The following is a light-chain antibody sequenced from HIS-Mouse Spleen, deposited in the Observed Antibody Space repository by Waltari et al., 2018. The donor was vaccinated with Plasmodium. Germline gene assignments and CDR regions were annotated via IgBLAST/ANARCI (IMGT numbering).Light chain of an antibody. J-gene: IGKJ1*01. CDR1: QSSSSY. CDR2: AAS. Sequence: DIQMTQSPSSLSASVGDRVTITCRASQSSSSYLNWYQQKPGKAPKLLIYAASSLQSGVPSRFSGSGSGTDFTLTISSLQPEDFATYYCQQNYNTWTFGQGTKVEIK. CDR3: QQNYNTWT. V-gene: IGKV1-39*01.